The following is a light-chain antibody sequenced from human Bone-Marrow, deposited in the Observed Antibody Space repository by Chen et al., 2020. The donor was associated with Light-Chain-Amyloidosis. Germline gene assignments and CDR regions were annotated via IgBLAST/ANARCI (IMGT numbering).Light chain of an antibody. CDR1: SSDVGGDNH. V-gene: IGLV2-14*01. J-gene: IGLJ1*01. CDR2: EVT. Sequence: QSALTQPASVSGSPGQSLTISCTGTSSDVGGDNHVSWYQQHPAKAPKLMIYEVTNRPSLVPVLFSSSKSDNTASLTISGLQTEDEADYFCSSYTITNTLVFGSGTRVTVL. CDR3: SSYTITNTLV.